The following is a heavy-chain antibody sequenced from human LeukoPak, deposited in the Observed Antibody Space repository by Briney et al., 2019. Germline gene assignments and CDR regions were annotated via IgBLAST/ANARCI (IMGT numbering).Heavy chain of an antibody. CDR1: GGSISTSNYY. CDR3: ARYHYDFWSGYGSYYYYMDV. V-gene: IGHV4-61*05. CDR2: IYYSGST. J-gene: IGHJ6*03. D-gene: IGHD3-3*01. Sequence: SETLSLTCAVSGGSISTSNYYWGWIRQPPGKGLEWIGYIYYSGSTNYNPSLKSRVTISVDTSKNQFSLKLSSVTAADTAVYYCARYHYDFWSGYGSYYYYMDVWGKGTTVTVSS.